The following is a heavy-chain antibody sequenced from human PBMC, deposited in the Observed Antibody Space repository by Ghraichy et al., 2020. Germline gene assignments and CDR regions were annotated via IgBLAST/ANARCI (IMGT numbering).Heavy chain of an antibody. D-gene: IGHD3-22*01. CDR2: INHSGTT. V-gene: IGHV4-34*01. CDR3: ARGVRLYDSSGYYILQPGPNFDY. Sequence: SQTLSLTCAVYGGSFSGHYWSWIRQPPGKGLEWIGEINHSGTTNYNPSLKSRVTISLDMSKNQFSLKLSSVTAADTAVYYCARGVRLYDSSGYYILQPGPNFDYWGQGTLVTVSS. J-gene: IGHJ4*02. CDR1: GGSFSGHY.